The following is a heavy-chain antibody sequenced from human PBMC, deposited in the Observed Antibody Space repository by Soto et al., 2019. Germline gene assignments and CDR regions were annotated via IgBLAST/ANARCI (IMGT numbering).Heavy chain of an antibody. V-gene: IGHV1-18*01. Sequence: GASVKLSCKSSGYTFSNYGIAWVRQAPGQGLEWVGWISAYSGNTNYAQKLQGRVTMTTDTSTSTAYTELRSLRSDDTAVYYCAREGGDYDFWSGYPPGDYYYGMDVWGQGTTVTV. D-gene: IGHD3-3*01. CDR3: AREGGDYDFWSGYPPGDYYYGMDV. CDR2: ISAYSGNT. J-gene: IGHJ6*02. CDR1: GYTFSNYG.